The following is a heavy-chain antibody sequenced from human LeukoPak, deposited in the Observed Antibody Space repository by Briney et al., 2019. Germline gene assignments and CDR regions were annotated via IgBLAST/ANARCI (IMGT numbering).Heavy chain of an antibody. V-gene: IGHV4-39*02. Sequence: PSDTLSLTCTVSGGSLSSTTYYWGWIRQPPGKGLEWIGSIYYSGSTYYNPSLKSRVTISVDTSKNQFSLILSSVTAADTAVYYCARESYSSSYLFDFWGQGTLVTVSS. J-gene: IGHJ4*02. CDR1: GGSLSSTTYY. D-gene: IGHD6-6*01. CDR2: IYYSGST. CDR3: ARESYSSSYLFDF.